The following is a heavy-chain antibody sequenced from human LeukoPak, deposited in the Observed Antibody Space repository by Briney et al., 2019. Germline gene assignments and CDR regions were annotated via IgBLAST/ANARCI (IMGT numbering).Heavy chain of an antibody. V-gene: IGHV3-33*01. J-gene: IGHJ4*02. D-gene: IGHD6-13*01. CDR1: GFTFGSYG. Sequence: GRSLRLSCAASGFTFGSYGMHWVRQAPGKGLEWVAVIWYDGSNKYYADSVKGRFTISRDNSKNTLYLRMNSLRAEDTAVYYCARDGRIAAAATGYWGQGTLVTVSS. CDR3: ARDGRIAAAATGY. CDR2: IWYDGSNK.